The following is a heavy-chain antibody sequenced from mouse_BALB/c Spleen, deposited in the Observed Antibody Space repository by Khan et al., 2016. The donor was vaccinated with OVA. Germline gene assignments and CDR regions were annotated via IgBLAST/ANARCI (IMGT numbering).Heavy chain of an antibody. D-gene: IGHD2-1*01. J-gene: IGHJ1*01. Sequence: QVQLQQSGAELARPGASVKLSCKASGYSLTSYWMQWVKQRPGQGLEWIGAIYPGDGDTRYTQKFKGKATLTADNSSSTAYMQLSSLASEDSAIYYCARGRYGNWYFDVWGAGTTVTVSS. CDR2: IYPGDGDT. V-gene: IGHV1-87*01. CDR3: ARGRYGNWYFDV. CDR1: GYSLTSYW.